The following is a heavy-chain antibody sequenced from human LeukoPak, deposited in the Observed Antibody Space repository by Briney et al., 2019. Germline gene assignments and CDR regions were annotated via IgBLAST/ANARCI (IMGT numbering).Heavy chain of an antibody. J-gene: IGHJ6*02. CDR2: IIPVVGIL. Sequence: SVKVSYKASGGTFSSYGINWVRQAPGLGLEWMARIIPVVGILNYAQKFQGRVTITADNSTSTAYMELSSLRADDTAVYYCARGGSYYFYNGMDVWGQGTTVTVSS. CDR1: GGTFSSYG. V-gene: IGHV1-69*04. CDR3: ARGGSYYFYNGMDV. D-gene: IGHD1-1*01.